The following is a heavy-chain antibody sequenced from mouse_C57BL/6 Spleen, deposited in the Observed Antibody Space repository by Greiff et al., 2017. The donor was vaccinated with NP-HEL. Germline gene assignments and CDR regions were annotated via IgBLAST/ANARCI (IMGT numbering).Heavy chain of an antibody. Sequence: VQLQQSGPELVKPGASVKISCKASGYSFPGYYMHWVKQSSVKRLEWIGEINPSTGGTSYNQQFKGKATLTVDKSSSTAYMQLKCLTSEDSAVDYCARNYSYGSSYGDGGQGILVTVAA. J-gene: IGHJ3*01. D-gene: IGHD1-1*01. CDR2: INPSTGGT. CDR1: GYSFPGYY. V-gene: IGHV1-43*01. CDR3: ARNYSYGSSYGD.